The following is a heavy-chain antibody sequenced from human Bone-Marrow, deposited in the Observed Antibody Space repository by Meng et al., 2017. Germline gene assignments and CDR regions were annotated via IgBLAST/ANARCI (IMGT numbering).Heavy chain of an antibody. CDR1: DFNFKTFP. V-gene: IGHV3-23*02. Sequence: GESLKISCVGSDFNFKTFPISWVRLAPGKGLEWVSSITAGGENTYYGDSVQGHFTVSRDNSENTVYLQMNSLRAEDTAVYYCATLGGLSSSWYIDYWGQGTLVTGAS. CDR2: ITAGGENT. D-gene: IGHD6-13*01. J-gene: IGHJ4*01. CDR3: ATLGGLSSSWYIDY.